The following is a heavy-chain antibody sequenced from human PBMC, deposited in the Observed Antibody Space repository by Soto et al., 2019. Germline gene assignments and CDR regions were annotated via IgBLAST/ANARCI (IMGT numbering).Heavy chain of an antibody. V-gene: IGHV4-34*01. J-gene: IGHJ5*02. Sequence: PSETLSLTCAVYGGSFSGYYWSWIRQPPGKGLEWIGEINHSGSTNYNPSLKSRVTISVDTSKNQFSLKLSSATAADTAVYYCARGLYDYVWGSYRPPNWFDPWGQGTLVTVSS. D-gene: IGHD3-16*02. CDR1: GGSFSGYY. CDR3: ARGLYDYVWGSYRPPNWFDP. CDR2: INHSGST.